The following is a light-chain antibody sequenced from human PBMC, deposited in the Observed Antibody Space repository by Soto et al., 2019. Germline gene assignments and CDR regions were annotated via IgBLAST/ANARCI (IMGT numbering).Light chain of an antibody. J-gene: IGLJ2*01. CDR3: SSYKTESLVV. Sequence: QSVLTQPASVSGSPGQSITLSCTGTSSDIGGHNYVSWYQQHPGKVPKLIIFNVSNRPSGVSDRFSGFKSGNMASLTISGLQAEDEADYYCSSYKTESLVVFGGGTKVTVL. V-gene: IGLV2-14*03. CDR2: NVS. CDR1: SSDIGGHNY.